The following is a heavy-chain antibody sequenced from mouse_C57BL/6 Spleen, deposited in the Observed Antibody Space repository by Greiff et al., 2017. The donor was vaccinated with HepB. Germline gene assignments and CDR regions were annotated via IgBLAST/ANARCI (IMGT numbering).Heavy chain of an antibody. CDR1: GYTFTSYW. V-gene: IGHV1-59*01. CDR3: ARGDGNYDYYFDY. Sequence: LQQPGAELVRPGTSVKLSCKASGYTFTSYWMHWVKQRPGQGLEWIGVIDPSDSYTNYNQKFKGKATLTVDTSSSTAYMQLSSLTSEDSAVYYCARGDGNYDYYFDYWGQGTTLTVSS. CDR2: IDPSDSYT. J-gene: IGHJ2*01. D-gene: IGHD2-1*01.